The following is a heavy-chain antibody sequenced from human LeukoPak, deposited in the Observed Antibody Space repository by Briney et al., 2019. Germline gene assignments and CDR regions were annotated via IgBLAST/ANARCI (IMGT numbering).Heavy chain of an antibody. V-gene: IGHV3-21*01. CDR1: GFTFSSYS. CDR3: ARDPLSIGARHGPQDDFDI. J-gene: IGHJ3*02. CDR2: ISSSSSYI. Sequence: GGALRLSCAASGFTFSSYSMSWGRQAPGKGLGWVSPISSSSSYIYYADSVKGRFTISRDNAKNSLYLQMNSLRAEDTAVYYCARDPLSIGARHGPQDDFDIWGQGTMVTVSS. D-gene: IGHD6-6*01.